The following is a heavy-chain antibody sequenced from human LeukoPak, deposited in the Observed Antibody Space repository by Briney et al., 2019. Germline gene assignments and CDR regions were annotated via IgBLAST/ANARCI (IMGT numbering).Heavy chain of an antibody. CDR1: GGSFSGYY. D-gene: IGHD6-19*01. Sequence: SETLSLTCAVYGGSFSGYYWIWIRQPPGKGLEWIGEINHSGSTNYNPSLKSRVTISVDTSKNQFSLKLSSVTAADTAVYYCARARQWLVRGFDYWGQGTLVTVSS. J-gene: IGHJ4*02. CDR2: INHSGST. V-gene: IGHV4-34*01. CDR3: ARARQWLVRGFDY.